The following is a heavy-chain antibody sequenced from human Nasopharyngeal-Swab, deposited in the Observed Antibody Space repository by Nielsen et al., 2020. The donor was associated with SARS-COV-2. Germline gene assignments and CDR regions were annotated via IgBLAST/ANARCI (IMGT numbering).Heavy chain of an antibody. CDR1: GFTFSSYA. Sequence: SCAASGFTFSSYAMHWVRQAPGKGLEWVALISYDGSNKYYADSVKGRFTISRDNSKNTLYLQMNSLSAEDTAVYYCARAVGSGMDVWGQGTTVTVSS. CDR2: ISYDGSNK. D-gene: IGHD2-15*01. J-gene: IGHJ6*02. CDR3: ARAVGSGMDV. V-gene: IGHV3-30-3*01.